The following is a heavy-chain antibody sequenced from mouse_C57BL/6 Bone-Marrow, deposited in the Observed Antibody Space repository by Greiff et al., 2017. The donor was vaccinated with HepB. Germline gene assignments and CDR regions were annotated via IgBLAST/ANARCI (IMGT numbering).Heavy chain of an antibody. J-gene: IGHJ3*01. CDR2: ISSGGSYT. CDR3: ARHNWDGAY. V-gene: IGHV5-6*01. CDR1: GFTFSSYG. Sequence: EVQVVESGGDLVKPGGSLKLSCAASGFTFSSYGMSWVRQTPDKRLEWVATISSGGSYTYYPDSVKGRFTISRDNAKNTLYLQMSSLKSEDTAMYYCARHNWDGAYWGQGTLVTVSA. D-gene: IGHD4-1*01.